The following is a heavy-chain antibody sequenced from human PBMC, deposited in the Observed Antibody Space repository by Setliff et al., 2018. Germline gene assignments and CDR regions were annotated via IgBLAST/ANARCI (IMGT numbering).Heavy chain of an antibody. Sequence: PGESLKISCKTSGFIFNDYGIQWVRQAPGKGLEWVASDRGYYKYYADSVKGRLTVSRDKSQNTVFLEMNSLRVDDTATYYCAREGLTGPVVISVAYYFDSWGQGTVVTVSS. J-gene: IGHJ4*02. CDR3: AREGLTGPVVISVAYYFDS. D-gene: IGHD2-21*01. V-gene: IGHV3-30*19. CDR2: DRGYYK. CDR1: GFIFNDYG.